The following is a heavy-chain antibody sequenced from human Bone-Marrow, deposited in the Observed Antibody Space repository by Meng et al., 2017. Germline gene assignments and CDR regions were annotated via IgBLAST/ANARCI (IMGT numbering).Heavy chain of an antibody. CDR3: AKEEYSRVTMVRGAFGGGAFDI. CDR1: GFTFSSYA. J-gene: IGHJ3*02. Sequence: GESLKISCAASGFTFSSYAMSWVRQAPGKGLEWVSAISGSGGSTYYADSVKGRFTISRDNSKNTLYLQMNSLRAEDTAVYYDAKEEYSRVTMVRGAFGGGAFDIWGQGTMVTVSS. D-gene: IGHD3-10*01. CDR2: ISGSGGST. V-gene: IGHV3-23*01.